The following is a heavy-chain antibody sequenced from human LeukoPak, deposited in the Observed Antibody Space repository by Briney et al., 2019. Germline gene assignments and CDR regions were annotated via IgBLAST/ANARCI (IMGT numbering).Heavy chain of an antibody. Sequence: ASVKVSCKASGYTFTSYYMHWVRQAPGQGLEWMGIINPSGGGTNYAQKFQGRVTMTRDTSISTAYMELSRLRSDDTAVYYCAREAVPYYDSSGYYYVGFDYWGQGNLVTVSS. CDR1: GYTFTSYY. CDR2: INPSGGGT. D-gene: IGHD3-22*01. V-gene: IGHV1-2*02. J-gene: IGHJ4*02. CDR3: AREAVPYYDSSGYYYVGFDY.